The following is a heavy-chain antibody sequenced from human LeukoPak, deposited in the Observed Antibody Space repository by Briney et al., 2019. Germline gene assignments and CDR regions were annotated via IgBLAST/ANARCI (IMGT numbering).Heavy chain of an antibody. Sequence: SETLSLTCSVSGGSMTNLYWTWIRQPPGKGLEWIGDIYDSGSTRYNTSLESRVTISVDTSKNQFSLKLSSVTAADTAVYYCAKGGSTNFYYGDVWGQGTTVTVSS. CDR3: AKGGSTNFYYGDV. V-gene: IGHV4-59*01. CDR1: GGSMTNLY. D-gene: IGHD2/OR15-2a*01. J-gene: IGHJ6*02. CDR2: IYDSGST.